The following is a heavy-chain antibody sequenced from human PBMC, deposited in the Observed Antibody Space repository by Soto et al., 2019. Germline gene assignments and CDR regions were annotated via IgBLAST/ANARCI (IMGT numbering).Heavy chain of an antibody. D-gene: IGHD3-16*01. CDR1: GGSIRSYY. J-gene: IGHJ4*02. CDR2: IHFSGTT. Sequence: SETLSLTCSVSGGSIRSYYWTWIRQPPGQALEWIGKIHFSGTTYYNPSLESRVTISLDTSKNQFSLRVTSVSAADTAVYYCARSAPYPVFIDLWGPGTLVTVFS. CDR3: ARSAPYPVFIDL. V-gene: IGHV4-59*01.